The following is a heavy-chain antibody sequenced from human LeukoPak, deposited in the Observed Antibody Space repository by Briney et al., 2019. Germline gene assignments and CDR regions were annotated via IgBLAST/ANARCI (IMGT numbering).Heavy chain of an antibody. V-gene: IGHV5-51*01. J-gene: IGHJ3*02. CDR3: ARQGMATAGSDVFDI. Sequence: GESLKISCKGSGYTITTYWIGWVRQKPRKGLEWMGIIYPTDSDTRYSPSFQGQVTISVDKSISTAYLQWSSLKASDTAMYYCARQGMATAGSDVFDIWGQGTMVTVSS. CDR2: IYPTDSDT. D-gene: IGHD6-13*01. CDR1: GYTITTYW.